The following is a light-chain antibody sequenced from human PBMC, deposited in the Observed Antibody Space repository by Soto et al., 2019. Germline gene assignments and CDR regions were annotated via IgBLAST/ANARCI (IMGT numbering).Light chain of an antibody. J-gene: IGKJ1*01. Sequence: EIVLTQSPATLSLSPGERATLSCRASQSVSSYLAWYQQKPGQAPRLLIYDASNRATGIPARFSGSGSGTDFTLTISSLEPEDFAVYYCQQRSNWWTFGQGTEV. CDR2: DAS. CDR3: QQRSNWWT. V-gene: IGKV3-11*01. CDR1: QSVSSY.